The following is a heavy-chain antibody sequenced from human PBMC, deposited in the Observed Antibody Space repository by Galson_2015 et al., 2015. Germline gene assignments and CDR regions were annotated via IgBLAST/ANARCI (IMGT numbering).Heavy chain of an antibody. CDR3: ARDKSHLYGMDV. V-gene: IGHV3-53*01. J-gene: IGHJ6*02. Sequence: SLRLSCAASGFTVNNNHMSWVRQPPGRGLEWVSVIYVGGNTFYADSVKGRFTISRDNSKNTLYLQMNSLRAEDTAVYYCARDKSHLYGMDVWGQGTTVTVSS. CDR2: IYVGGNT. CDR1: GFTVNNNH.